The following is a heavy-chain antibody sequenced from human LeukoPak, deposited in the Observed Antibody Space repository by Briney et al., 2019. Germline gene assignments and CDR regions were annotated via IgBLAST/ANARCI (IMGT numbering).Heavy chain of an antibody. CDR2: ISGSGGST. V-gene: IGHV3-23*01. D-gene: IGHD5-18*01. CDR3: AKGLYSYGNLDYYYYYGMDV. Sequence: GGSLRLSCAASGFTFSSYAMSWLRQAPAKGLEWVSAISGSGGSTYYADSVKGRFTISRDNSKNTLYLQMNSLRAEDTAVYYCAKGLYSYGNLDYYYYYGMDVWGQGTTVTVSS. CDR1: GFTFSSYA. J-gene: IGHJ6*02.